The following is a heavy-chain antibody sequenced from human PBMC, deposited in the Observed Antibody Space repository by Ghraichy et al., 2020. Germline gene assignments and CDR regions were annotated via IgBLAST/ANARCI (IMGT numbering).Heavy chain of an antibody. D-gene: IGHD3-22*01. V-gene: IGHV3-23*01. J-gene: IGHJ4*02. CDR3: AKDPSTPQTYYYDISGYDPTSPR. Sequence: GESLRLSCAASGFTFSSYAMSWVRQAPGKGLEWVSAISGSGGSTYYADSVKGRFTISRDNSKNTLYLQMNSLRAEDTAVYYCAKDPSTPQTYYYDISGYDPTSPRWGQGTLVTVSS. CDR2: ISGSGGST. CDR1: GFTFSSYA.